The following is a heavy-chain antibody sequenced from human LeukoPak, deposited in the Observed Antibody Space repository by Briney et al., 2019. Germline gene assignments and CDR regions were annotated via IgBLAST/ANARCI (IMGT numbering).Heavy chain of an antibody. Sequence: GGSLRLSCAASGFIFSFYCMHWVRHAPGKGPMWVSRICPDGTGISYADSVKARFTTSRDNAKNTVYLQMNSLRAEDTAVYYCAKVGSGWYDFYYFDYWGQGTLVTVSS. V-gene: IGHV3-74*01. CDR2: ICPDGTGI. CDR1: GFIFSFYC. CDR3: AKVGSGWYDFYYFDY. J-gene: IGHJ4*02. D-gene: IGHD6-19*01.